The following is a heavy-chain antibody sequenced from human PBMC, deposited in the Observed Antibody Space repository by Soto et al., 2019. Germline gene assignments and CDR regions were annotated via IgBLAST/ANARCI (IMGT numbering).Heavy chain of an antibody. CDR3: ARHGRPLTETARYYYYGMDV. CDR2: MDPSDSYT. D-gene: IGHD1-20*01. CDR1: GYRFTSYW. J-gene: IGHJ6*02. Sequence: GESLKISPKGSGYRFTSYWISWLRQMPVKGLEWMGRMDPSDSYTNYSPSFQGHVTISADKSISTAYPQWTSLKASDTAMYYCARHGRPLTETARYYYYGMDVGGQGTTVTVSS. V-gene: IGHV5-10-1*01.